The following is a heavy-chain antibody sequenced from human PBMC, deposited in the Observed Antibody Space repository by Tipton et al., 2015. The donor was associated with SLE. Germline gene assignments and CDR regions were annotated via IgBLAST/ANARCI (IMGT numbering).Heavy chain of an antibody. Sequence: TLSLTCTVSGGSISSGDYFWSWIRQHPGRGLEWIGCISDSGDTYYNPSLKSRLTMSVDTSENRFSLKLSSVTAADTAVYFCARSRGLGSCSGDNCYDYYFGMDVWGQGTTVTVSS. CDR3: ARSRGLGSCSGDNCYDYYFGMDV. CDR1: GGSISSGDYF. D-gene: IGHD2-15*01. CDR2: ISDSGDT. V-gene: IGHV4-30-4*01. J-gene: IGHJ6*02.